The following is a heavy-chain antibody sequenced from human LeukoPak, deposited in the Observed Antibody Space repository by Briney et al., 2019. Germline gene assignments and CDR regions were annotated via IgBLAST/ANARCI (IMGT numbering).Heavy chain of an antibody. CDR2: IWNDGSKT. Sequence: GGSLRLSCAASGFTFSSYGMHWVRQAPGKGLERVAVIWNDGSKTYYADSVKGRLTISRDNSKNTLYLQIDSLRAEDTAVYYCAREHYLTTPYTSGWLYYFDYWGQGTLVTVSS. V-gene: IGHV3-33*01. CDR1: GFTFSSYG. CDR3: AREHYLTTPYTSGWLYYFDY. J-gene: IGHJ4*02. D-gene: IGHD6-13*01.